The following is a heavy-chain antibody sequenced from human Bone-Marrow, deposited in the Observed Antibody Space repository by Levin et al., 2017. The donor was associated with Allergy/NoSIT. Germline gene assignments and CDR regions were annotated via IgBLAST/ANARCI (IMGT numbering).Heavy chain of an antibody. J-gene: IGHJ4*02. D-gene: IGHD3-22*01. CDR3: ARGKYESSTSEY. V-gene: IGHV4-59*01. CDR2: IHYSGTT. Sequence: PSETLSLTCSVSGGSISSYYWSWIRQPPGKGLEWIGYIHYSGTTSYNPSLESRVSISVDTSKNQFSLNLNSVVAADTAVYYCARGKYESSTSEYWGQGTLVTVSS. CDR1: GGSISSYY.